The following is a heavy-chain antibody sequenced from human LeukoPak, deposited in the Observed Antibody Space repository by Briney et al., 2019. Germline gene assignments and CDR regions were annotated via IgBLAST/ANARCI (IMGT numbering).Heavy chain of an antibody. V-gene: IGHV4-39*01. CDR3: ARGVRGSWNYYYYGMDV. D-gene: IGHD6-13*01. CDR2: IYYSGST. Sequence: PSETLSLTCTVSGGSISSSSYYWGWIRQPPGKGLEWIGSIYYSGSTYYNPSLKSRVTISVDTSKNQFSLKLSSVTAADTAVYYCARGVRGSWNYYYYGMDVWGQGTTVTVSS. J-gene: IGHJ6*02. CDR1: GGSISSSSYY.